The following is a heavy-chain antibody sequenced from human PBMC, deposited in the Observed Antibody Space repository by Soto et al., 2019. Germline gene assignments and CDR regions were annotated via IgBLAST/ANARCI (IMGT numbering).Heavy chain of an antibody. D-gene: IGHD3-9*01. Sequence: EVQLVESGGGLVKPGGSLRLSCAASGFTFSTYSMNWVRQAPGKGLEWVSSISGSSSYIYYADSVKGRFTISRDNAKNALYLQMNSLRAEDTAVYYCARDYFGWLSDYYGMDVWGQGTTVTVSS. CDR1: GFTFSTYS. CDR2: ISGSSSYI. J-gene: IGHJ6*02. CDR3: ARDYFGWLSDYYGMDV. V-gene: IGHV3-21*01.